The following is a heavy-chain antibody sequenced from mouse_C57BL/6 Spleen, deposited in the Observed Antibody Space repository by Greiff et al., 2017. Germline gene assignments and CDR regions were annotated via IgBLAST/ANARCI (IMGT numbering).Heavy chain of an antibody. CDR1: GYTFTSYT. D-gene: IGHD2-4*01. Sequence: QVQLKESGAELARPGASVKMSCKASGYTFTSYTMHWVKQRPGQGLEWIGYINPSSGYTKYNQKFKDKATLTAAKSSSTAYMQLSSLTSEDSAVYYCARRDDSSWFAYWGQGTLVTVSA. CDR2: INPSSGYT. J-gene: IGHJ3*01. CDR3: ARRDDSSWFAY. V-gene: IGHV1-4*01.